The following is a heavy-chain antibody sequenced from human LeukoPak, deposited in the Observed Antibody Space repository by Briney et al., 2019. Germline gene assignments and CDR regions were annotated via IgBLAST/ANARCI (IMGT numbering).Heavy chain of an antibody. Sequence: GGSLRLSCAASGFTFSSYEMNWVRQAPGKGLEWVSYISSSGSTIYYADSVKGRFTISRDNAKNSLYLQMNSLRAEDTAVYYCARDSPGHMDVWGKGTTVTVSS. J-gene: IGHJ6*03. CDR1: GFTFSSYE. CDR3: ARDSPGHMDV. V-gene: IGHV3-48*03. CDR2: ISSSGSTI.